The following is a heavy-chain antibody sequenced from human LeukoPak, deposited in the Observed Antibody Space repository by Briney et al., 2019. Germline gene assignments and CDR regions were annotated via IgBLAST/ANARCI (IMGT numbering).Heavy chain of an antibody. CDR3: ARGGSGNNWFDP. CDR1: GGSISSYY. CDR2: IYYSGST. D-gene: IGHD2-15*01. J-gene: IGHJ5*02. Sequence: SETLSLTCTVSGGSISSYYWSWIRQPPGKGLEWIGYIYYSGSTYYNPSLKSRVTISVDTSKNQFSLKLGSVTAADTAVYYCARGGSGNNWFDPWGQGTLVTVSS. V-gene: IGHV4-59*08.